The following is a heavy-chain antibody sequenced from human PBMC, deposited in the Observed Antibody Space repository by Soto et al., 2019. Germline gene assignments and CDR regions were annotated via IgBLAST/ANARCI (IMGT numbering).Heavy chain of an antibody. CDR3: ARGGDVNYYHGMDV. Sequence: QVQLVQSGGEVKKPGASVKLSCTASGYTFTSYGISWVRQAPGQGLEWMGWISAYNGKTNYAQNVQGRVTMTTDTXXRTAHMDLRSRRSDDTAVYYCARGGDVNYYHGMDVWGQGTTVTVSS. CDR1: GYTFTSYG. D-gene: IGHD5-12*01. J-gene: IGHJ6*02. V-gene: IGHV1-18*01. CDR2: ISAYNGKT.